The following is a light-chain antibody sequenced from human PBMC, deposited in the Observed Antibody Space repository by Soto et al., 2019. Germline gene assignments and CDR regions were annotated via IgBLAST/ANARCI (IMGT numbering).Light chain of an antibody. J-gene: IGKJ3*01. Sequence: EIVMTQSPATLSVSPGERATLSCRASQSVSSNLAWYQQKPGQAPRLLIYGASTRATGIPARFSGSGSGTEFTLTISSLQSEDFSVYYWQQYNNWPPITFGPGTKVDIK. V-gene: IGKV3-15*01. CDR1: QSVSSN. CDR2: GAS. CDR3: QQYNNWPPIT.